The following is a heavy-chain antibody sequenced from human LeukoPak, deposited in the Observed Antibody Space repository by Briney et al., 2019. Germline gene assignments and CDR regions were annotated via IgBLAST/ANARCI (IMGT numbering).Heavy chain of an antibody. CDR2: IYYSGNT. Sequence: PSETLSLTCTVSGGSFRSYYWTWIRQPPGKGLEWIGYIYYSGNTNYNPSLKSRVTISVDTSKNQFTLKLTSVTAADTAVYYCARHSSDAYTLDYWGQGTLVTVSS. CDR3: ARHSSDAYTLDY. CDR1: GGSFRSYY. V-gene: IGHV4-59*08. D-gene: IGHD5-24*01. J-gene: IGHJ4*02.